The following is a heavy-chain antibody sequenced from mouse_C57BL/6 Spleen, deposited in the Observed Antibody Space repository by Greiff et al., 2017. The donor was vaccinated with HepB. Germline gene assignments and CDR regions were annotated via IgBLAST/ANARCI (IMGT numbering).Heavy chain of an antibody. CDR3: ARNEGDYFDY. CDR2: IDPSDSHT. V-gene: IGHV1-69*01. CDR1: GYTFTSYW. Sequence: QVQLQQPGAELVMPGASVKLSCKASGYTFTSYWMHWVKQRPGQGLEWIGEIDPSDSHTNYNQKFKGKSTLTVDKSSSTAYMQLSSLTSEDSAVYYCARNEGDYFDYWGQGTTLTVSS. J-gene: IGHJ2*01.